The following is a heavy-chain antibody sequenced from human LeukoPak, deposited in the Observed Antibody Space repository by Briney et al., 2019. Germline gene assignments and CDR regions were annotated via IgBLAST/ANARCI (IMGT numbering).Heavy chain of an antibody. CDR1: GFTFADHA. D-gene: IGHD3-22*01. CDR2: INWNNGGI. V-gene: IGHV3-9*01. Sequence: PGRSLRLSCVASGFTFADHAMHWVRRAPGQGLEWVTGINWNNGGIVYAASVRGRFTVSRDNAKNTLYLQMNRLGPEDTALYYCAKDRDSSGYYPVFDYWGQGTLVTVSS. J-gene: IGHJ4*02. CDR3: AKDRDSSGYYPVFDY.